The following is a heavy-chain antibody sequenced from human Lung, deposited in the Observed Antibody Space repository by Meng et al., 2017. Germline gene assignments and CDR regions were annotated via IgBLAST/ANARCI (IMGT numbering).Heavy chain of an antibody. CDR2: IYYSGST. V-gene: IGHV4-31*03. Sequence: GQLQHAGPGLGKPSQTLSLSCTVSGGLISSGGYYWSWIRQRPGKGLEWIGYIYYSGSTYYNPSLKSRLTISVDTSQNQFSLNLNSVTAADTAVYYCARGPTTMAHDFDYWGQGTLVTVSS. J-gene: IGHJ4*02. CDR3: ARGPTTMAHDFDY. CDR1: GGLISSGGYY. D-gene: IGHD4-11*01.